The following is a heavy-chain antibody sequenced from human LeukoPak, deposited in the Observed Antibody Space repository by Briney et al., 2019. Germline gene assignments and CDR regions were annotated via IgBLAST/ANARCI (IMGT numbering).Heavy chain of an antibody. CDR2: ISPYNGNT. Sequence: ASVKVSCKASGYIFTSYGISWVRQAPGQGLEWMGWISPYNGNTKSAQRIQGRVTMTTDTSTSTAYMELRSLRSDDTAVYYCARVGGYSSSWYVYWGQGTLVTVSS. D-gene: IGHD6-13*01. J-gene: IGHJ4*02. V-gene: IGHV1-18*01. CDR3: ARVGGYSSSWYVY. CDR1: GYIFTSYG.